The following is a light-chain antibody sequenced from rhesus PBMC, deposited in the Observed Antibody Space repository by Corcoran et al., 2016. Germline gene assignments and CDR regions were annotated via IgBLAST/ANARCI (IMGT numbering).Light chain of an antibody. Sequence: DIQMTQSPSSLSASVGDTVTITCRASQGISSYLAWYQQKPGKAPKPLIYKASPLQSGVPSRFSGRGSGTDFTLTLRSLQPEDFATYYCQQHYSYPWTFGQGTKVEIK. CDR3: QQHYSYPWT. CDR1: QGISSY. J-gene: IGKJ1*01. V-gene: IGKV1-25*01. CDR2: KAS.